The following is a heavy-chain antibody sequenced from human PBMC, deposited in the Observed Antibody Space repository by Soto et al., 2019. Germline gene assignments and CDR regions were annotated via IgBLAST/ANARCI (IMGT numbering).Heavy chain of an antibody. CDR1: GYTFTNYW. V-gene: IGHV5-51*01. J-gene: IGHJ6*02. Sequence: PGESLKISCKGSGYTFTNYWIGWVRQMPGKGPEWMGIIYPGDSDTKYNPSFQGQVTISADKSITTTYLQWSSLRASDTAIYYCAASIFYYGMDVWGQGTRSPSP. CDR3: AASIFYYGMDV. CDR2: IYPGDSDT.